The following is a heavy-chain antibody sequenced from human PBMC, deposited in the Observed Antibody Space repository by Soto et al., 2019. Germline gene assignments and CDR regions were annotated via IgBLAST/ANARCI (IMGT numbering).Heavy chain of an antibody. J-gene: IGHJ6*03. D-gene: IGHD7-27*01. CDR1: GGSISSYY. Sequence: SETLSLTCTVSGGSISSYYWSWIRQPPGKGLEWIGYIYYSGSTNYNPSLKSRVTISVDTSKNQFSLKLSSVTAADTAVYYCARLEPKAVTGDNYYYMDVWGKGTTVTVSS. CDR3: ARLEPKAVTGDNYYYMDV. V-gene: IGHV4-59*08. CDR2: IYYSGST.